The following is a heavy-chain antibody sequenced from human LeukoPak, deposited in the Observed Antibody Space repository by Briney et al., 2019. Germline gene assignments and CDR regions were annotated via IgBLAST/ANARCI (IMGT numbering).Heavy chain of an antibody. Sequence: QAGGSLRLSCAASGFTVSSNYMSWVRQAPGKGLEWVSAISGSGGSTYYADSVKGRFTISRDNSKNTLYLQMNSLRAEDTAVYYCAKEEGSPLNWGQGTLVTVSS. V-gene: IGHV3-23*01. CDR3: AKEEGSPLN. J-gene: IGHJ4*02. CDR2: ISGSGGST. D-gene: IGHD1-26*01. CDR1: GFTVSSNY.